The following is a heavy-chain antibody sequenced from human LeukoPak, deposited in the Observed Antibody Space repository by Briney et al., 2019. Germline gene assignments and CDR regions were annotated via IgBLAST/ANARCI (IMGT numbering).Heavy chain of an antibody. Sequence: SETLSLTCTVSGYSISSGYYWGWIRQPPGKGLEWIGSIYHSGSTYYNPSLKSRVTISVDTSKNQFSLKLSSVTAADTAVYYCASTDTAMVSPFDYWGQGTLVTVSS. CDR2: IYHSGST. CDR3: ASTDTAMVSPFDY. V-gene: IGHV4-38-2*02. D-gene: IGHD5-18*01. CDR1: GYSISSGYY. J-gene: IGHJ4*02.